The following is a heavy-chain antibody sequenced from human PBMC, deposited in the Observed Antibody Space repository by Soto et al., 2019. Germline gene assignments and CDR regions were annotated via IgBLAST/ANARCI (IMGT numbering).Heavy chain of an antibody. CDR1: GSTFTRYY. D-gene: IGHD1-7*01. CDR2: MNPNSGNT. J-gene: IGHJ6*02. V-gene: IGHV1-8*01. CDR3: ARRNYVDYYYGMDV. Sequence: ASVKVACTASGSTFTRYYIVCVRQSTGQGLEWMGWMNPNSGNTGYAQKFQGRVTMTRNTSISTAYMELSSLRSEDTAVYYCARRNYVDYYYGMDVWGQGTTVTVSS.